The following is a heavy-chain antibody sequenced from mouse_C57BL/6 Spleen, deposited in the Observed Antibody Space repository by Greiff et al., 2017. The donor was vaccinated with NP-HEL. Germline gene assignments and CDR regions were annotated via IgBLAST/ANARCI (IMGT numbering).Heavy chain of an antibody. CDR3: ARGNYGYDEFAY. V-gene: IGHV1-55*01. D-gene: IGHD2-2*01. J-gene: IGHJ3*01. Sequence: VQLQQPGAELVKPGASVKMSCKASGYTFTSYWITWVKQRPGQGLEWIGDIYPGSGSTNYNEKFKSKATLTVDTSSSTAYMQLSSLTSEDSAVYYCARGNYGYDEFAYWGQGTLVTVSA. CDR1: GYTFTSYW. CDR2: IYPGSGST.